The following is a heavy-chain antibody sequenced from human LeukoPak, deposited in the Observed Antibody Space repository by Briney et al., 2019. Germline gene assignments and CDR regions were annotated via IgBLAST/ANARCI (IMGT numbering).Heavy chain of an antibody. D-gene: IGHD3-3*01. J-gene: IGHJ4*02. CDR3: AKSAIFGVVIMDY. Sequence: GGSLRLSCAASGFTFSSHSMNWVRQAPGKGLEWVSSISSSSSYIYYADSVKGRFTISRDNAKNSLYLQMNSLRAEDTAVYYCAKSAIFGVVIMDYWGQGTLVTVSS. CDR1: GFTFSSHS. V-gene: IGHV3-21*01. CDR2: ISSSSSYI.